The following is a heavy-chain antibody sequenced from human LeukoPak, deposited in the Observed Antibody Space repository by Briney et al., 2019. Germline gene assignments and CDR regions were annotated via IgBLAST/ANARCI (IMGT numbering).Heavy chain of an antibody. CDR2: INHSGST. Sequence: SETLSLTCAVYGGSFSGYYCSWIRQPPGKGLEWIGEINHSGSTNYNPSLKSRVTISVDTSKNQFSLKLSSVTAADTAVYYCARGSIRYFDWLLLWWFDPWGQGTLVTVSS. J-gene: IGHJ5*02. V-gene: IGHV4-34*01. D-gene: IGHD3-9*01. CDR3: ARGSIRYFDWLLLWWFDP. CDR1: GGSFSGYY.